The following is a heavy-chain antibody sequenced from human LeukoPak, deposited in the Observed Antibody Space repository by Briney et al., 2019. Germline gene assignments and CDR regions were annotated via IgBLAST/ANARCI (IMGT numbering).Heavy chain of an antibody. CDR2: IFSGGTT. CDR1: GFTVSSNY. D-gene: IGHD5-18*01. J-gene: IGHJ4*02. Sequence: GGSLRLSCAASGFTVSSNYMSWVRQAPGKGLEWVSVIFSGGTTYYADSVKGRFTISRHNSENTLYLQMNGLRGEDTAVYYCARGVLGYSYGFDYWGQGTLVTVSS. CDR3: ARGVLGYSYGFDY. V-gene: IGHV3-53*04.